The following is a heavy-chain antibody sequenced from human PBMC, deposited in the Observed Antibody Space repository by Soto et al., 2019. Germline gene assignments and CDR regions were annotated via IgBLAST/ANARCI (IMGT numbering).Heavy chain of an antibody. J-gene: IGHJ4*01. CDR1: GFTFSSYG. CDR2: IYSAGST. CDR3: ARAREPEYSSSIFFDY. Sequence: GGALRLSXAASGFTFSSYGMHWVRQAPGKGLEWVAVIYSAGSTYYANAVKGRFTISRDISENKIFLELNGLTVDDTAVYYCARAREPEYSSSIFFDYWGRGTVVTVSS. D-gene: IGHD6-6*01. V-gene: IGHV3-NL1*01.